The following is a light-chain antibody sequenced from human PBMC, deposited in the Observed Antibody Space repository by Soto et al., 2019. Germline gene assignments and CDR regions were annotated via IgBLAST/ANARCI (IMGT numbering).Light chain of an antibody. V-gene: IGKV1-27*01. Sequence: DIQMTQSPSSLSASVGDRVTITCRASQGIRHYLAWYQQKPGKVPKLLIYEASTLQSGVPSRFSGSGSGTDFTLTISSLQPEDVATYYCQEYNSAPLTFGGGTRLEIK. CDR1: QGIRHY. J-gene: IGKJ5*01. CDR3: QEYNSAPLT. CDR2: EAS.